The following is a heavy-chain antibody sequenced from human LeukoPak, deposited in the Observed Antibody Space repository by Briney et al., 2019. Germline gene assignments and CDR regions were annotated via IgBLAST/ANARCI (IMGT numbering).Heavy chain of an antibody. CDR3: ARGSSGFNWFDP. J-gene: IGHJ5*02. CDR1: GGSISSSSYY. CDR2: INHSGST. V-gene: IGHV4-39*07. D-gene: IGHD3-22*01. Sequence: SETLSLTCTVSGGSISSSSYYWSWIRQPPGKGLEWIGEINHSGSTNYNPSLKSRVTISVDTSKNQFSLKLSSVTAADTAVYYCARGSSGFNWFDPWGQGALVTVSS.